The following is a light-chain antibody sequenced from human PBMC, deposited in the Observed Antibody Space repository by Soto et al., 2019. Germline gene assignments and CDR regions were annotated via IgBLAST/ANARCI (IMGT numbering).Light chain of an antibody. CDR3: QQRSNWPLT. V-gene: IGKV3-11*01. CDR1: QSVSSY. Sequence: EIVLTQSPATLSLSLGERATLSCRASQSVSSYLAWYQQKPGQAPRLLIYDASNRATGIPARFSGSASGTDFTLTISGLEPEDFAVYYCQQRSNWPLTFGGGTKVEIK. J-gene: IGKJ4*01. CDR2: DAS.